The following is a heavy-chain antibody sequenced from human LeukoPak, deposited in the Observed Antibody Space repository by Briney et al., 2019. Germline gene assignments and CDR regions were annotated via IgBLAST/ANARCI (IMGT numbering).Heavy chain of an antibody. CDR3: ARSGEELVRCDY. D-gene: IGHD6-6*01. V-gene: IGHV1-2*02. J-gene: IGHJ4*02. CDR1: GYTFTGYY. CDR2: INPNSGGT. Sequence: ASVKVSCKASGYTFTGYYMHWVRQAPGQGLEWMGWINPNSGGTNYAQKFQGRVTMTRNTSISTAYMELSSLRSEDTAVYYCARSGEELVRCDYWGQGTLVTVSS.